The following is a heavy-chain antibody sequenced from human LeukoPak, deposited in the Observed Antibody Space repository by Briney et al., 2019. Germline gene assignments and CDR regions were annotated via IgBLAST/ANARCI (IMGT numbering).Heavy chain of an antibody. Sequence: SETLSLTCAVYGGSFSGYYWSWIRHPPGKGLEWIGEINHSGSTNYNPSLKSRVTISVDTSKNQFSLKLSSVTAADTAVYYCARGRGSSRGGFDYWGQGTLVTVSS. CDR3: ARGRGSSRGGFDY. CDR1: GGSFSGYY. J-gene: IGHJ4*02. CDR2: INHSGST. D-gene: IGHD6-13*01. V-gene: IGHV4-34*01.